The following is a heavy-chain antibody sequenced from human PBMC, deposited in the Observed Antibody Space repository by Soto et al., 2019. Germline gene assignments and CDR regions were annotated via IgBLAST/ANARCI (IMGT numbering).Heavy chain of an antibody. V-gene: IGHV1-46*03. CDR3: ATDIVVVPATLSFLDY. D-gene: IGHD2-2*01. CDR1: GYTFTSYY. J-gene: IGHJ4*02. Sequence: ASVKVSCRASGYTFTSYYMHWVRQAPGQGLERMGIINPSGGSTTYAQQFQGRVTMTRDTSTSTVYMELSSLRSDDTAVYYCATDIVVVPATLSFLDYWGQGTLVTVSS. CDR2: INPSGGST.